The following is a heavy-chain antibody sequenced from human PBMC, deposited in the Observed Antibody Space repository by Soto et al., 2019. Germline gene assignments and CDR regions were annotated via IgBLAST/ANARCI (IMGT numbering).Heavy chain of an antibody. V-gene: IGHV1-69*13. CDR2: IIPIFGTA. D-gene: IGHD6-19*01. CDR3: ATRGPHSSGSPWGWFDP. Sequence: SVKVSCKASGGTFSSYAISWVRQAPGQGLEWMGGIIPIFGTANYAQKFQGRVTITADESTSTAYMELSSLRSEDTAVYYCATRGPHSSGSPWGWFDPWGQGTLVTVSS. CDR1: GGTFSSYA. J-gene: IGHJ5*02.